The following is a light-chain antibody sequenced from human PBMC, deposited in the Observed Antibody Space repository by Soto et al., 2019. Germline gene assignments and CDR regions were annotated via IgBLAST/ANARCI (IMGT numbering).Light chain of an antibody. CDR1: SSDVGGYNY. CDR3: SSYTSSSTLV. CDR2: EVS. J-gene: IGLJ1*01. Sequence: QSALTQPASVSGSPGQSITISCTGTSSDVGGYNYVSWYQQHPGKAPKLMIYEVSNRPSGVSNRFSGSKSGNTASLTISGLHTEDEADYYCSSYTSSSTLVFGTGPKLTVL. V-gene: IGLV2-14*01.